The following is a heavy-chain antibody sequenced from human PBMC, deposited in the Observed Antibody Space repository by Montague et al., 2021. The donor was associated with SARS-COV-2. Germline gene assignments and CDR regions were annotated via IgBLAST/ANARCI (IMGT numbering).Heavy chain of an antibody. D-gene: IGHD2-15*01. J-gene: IGHJ3*02. CDR2: IYYSGST. CDR1: GGSIISGGYY. V-gene: IGHV4-31*03. Sequence: TLSLTCTVSGGSIISGGYYWSWIRQHPGNFLEWIGYIYYSGSTYYNPSLKSRVTISVDTSKNQFSLKLSSVTAADTAVYYCARDTGISGAFDIWGQGTMVTVYS. CDR3: ARDTGISGAFDI.